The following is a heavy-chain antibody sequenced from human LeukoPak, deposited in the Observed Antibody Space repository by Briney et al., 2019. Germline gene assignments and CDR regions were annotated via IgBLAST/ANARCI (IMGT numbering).Heavy chain of an antibody. CDR3: AKGVSGYGSGRPFDY. D-gene: IGHD3-10*01. CDR2: ISDSGSST. CDR1: GFTFSSYA. J-gene: IGHJ4*02. V-gene: IGHV3-23*01. Sequence: PGGSLRLSCAASGFTFSSYAMIWVPQAPGKGLEWVSLISDSGSSTYYPDSVKGRFTISRDNSKNTVYLQMNSLRAEDTAVYYCAKGVSGYGSGRPFDYWGQGTLVTVSS.